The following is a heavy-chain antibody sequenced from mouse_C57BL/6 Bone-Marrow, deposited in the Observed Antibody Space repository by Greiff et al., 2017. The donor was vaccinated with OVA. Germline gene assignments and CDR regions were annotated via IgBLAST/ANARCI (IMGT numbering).Heavy chain of an antibody. D-gene: IGHD1-1*02. CDR3: ARSSMVEGFAY. CDR1: GYTFTSYG. CDR2: IYPRGGNT. Sequence: QVQLQQSGAELARPGASVKLSCKASGYTFTSYGLSWVKQRTGQGLEWIGEIYPRGGNTYYNEKFKGKATLTADKSSSTAYMELRSLTSEDSAVYFCARSSMVEGFAYWGQGTLVTVSA. J-gene: IGHJ3*01. V-gene: IGHV1-81*01.